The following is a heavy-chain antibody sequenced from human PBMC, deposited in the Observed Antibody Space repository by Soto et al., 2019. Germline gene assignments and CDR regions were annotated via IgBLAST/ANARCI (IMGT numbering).Heavy chain of an antibody. Sequence: SETLSLTCTVSGGSISSYYWSWIWQPPGKGLEWIGYIYYSGSTNYNPSLKSRVTISVDTSKNQFSLKLSSVTAADTAVYYCARGGCSSTSCPIDYWGQGTLVTVSS. D-gene: IGHD2-2*01. CDR1: GGSISSYY. V-gene: IGHV4-59*08. J-gene: IGHJ4*02. CDR3: ARGGCSSTSCPIDY. CDR2: IYYSGST.